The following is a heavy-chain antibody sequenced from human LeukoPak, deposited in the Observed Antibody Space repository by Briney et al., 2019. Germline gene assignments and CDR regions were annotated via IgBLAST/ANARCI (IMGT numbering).Heavy chain of an antibody. D-gene: IGHD3-10*01. J-gene: IGHJ3*02. CDR2: INPNSGGT. V-gene: IGHV1-2*06. Sequence: ASVKVSCKASGYTFTDYYMHWLRQAPGQGLEGMGRINPNSGGTNYAQKFQGRVTMTRDTSISTAYMELSRLRSDDTAVYYCARDSRGLLWFGGSLGDDAFDIWGQGTMVTVSS. CDR1: GYTFTDYY. CDR3: ARDSRGLLWFGGSLGDDAFDI.